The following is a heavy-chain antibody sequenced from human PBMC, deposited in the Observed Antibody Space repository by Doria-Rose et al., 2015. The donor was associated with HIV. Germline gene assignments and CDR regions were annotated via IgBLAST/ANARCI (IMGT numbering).Heavy chain of an antibody. V-gene: IGHV2-26*01. D-gene: IGHD6-13*01. Sequence: SGPVLVKPAETLTLTCTVSGVSLSSSGMGVSWIRQPLGKALEWLANIFSDDERSYKTSLKSRLTISRGTSKSQVVLTMTDMDPVDTATYYCARIKSSRWYHKYYFDFWGQGTLVIVSA. CDR1: GVSLSSSGMG. J-gene: IGHJ4*02. CDR3: ARIKSSRWYHKYYFDF. CDR2: IFSDDER.